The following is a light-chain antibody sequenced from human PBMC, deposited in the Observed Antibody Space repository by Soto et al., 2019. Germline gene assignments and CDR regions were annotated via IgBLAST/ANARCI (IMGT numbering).Light chain of an antibody. J-gene: IGLJ1*01. CDR2: DVS. CDR1: SSDVGGYNY. Sequence: QSALTQPPSASGSPGQSVTISCTGTSSDVGGYNYVSWYQQHPGKAPKLMIYDVSKRPSGVPDRFSGSKSGNTASLTVSGLQADDEADYYCSSYAGTHVVFGTGIKVTVL. V-gene: IGLV2-8*01. CDR3: SSYAGTHVV.